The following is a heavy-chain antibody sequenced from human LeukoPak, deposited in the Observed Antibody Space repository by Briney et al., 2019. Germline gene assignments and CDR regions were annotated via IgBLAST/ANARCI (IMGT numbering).Heavy chain of an antibody. V-gene: IGHV4-31*03. D-gene: IGHD3-22*01. CDR1: GGSISSAGYY. CDR3: ARAPWGSNGYYWAY. J-gene: IGHJ4*02. CDR2: IYYSGNT. Sequence: PSETLSLTCTVSGGSISSAGYYWSWIRQHPGKGLEWIGYIYYSGNTYYNLSLKSRITISVDTSKNQFSLKLSSVTAADTAVYYCARAPWGSNGYYWAYWGQGILVTVSS.